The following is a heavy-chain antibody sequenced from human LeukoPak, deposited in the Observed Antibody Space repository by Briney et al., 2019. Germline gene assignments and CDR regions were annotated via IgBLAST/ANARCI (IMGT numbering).Heavy chain of an antibody. CDR2: INPDSGGT. V-gene: IGHV1-2*02. J-gene: IGHJ4*02. D-gene: IGHD3-10*01. CDR1: GYPFTGYY. Sequence: ASVKVSCKASGYPFTGYYIHWVRQAPGEGLEWMGWINPDSGGTKLSQKFQGSVALTRDTSISTAYMEVSGLRSDDTAVYFSARDLRGIGDYFDYWGQGTLVTVTS. CDR3: ARDLRGIGDYFDY.